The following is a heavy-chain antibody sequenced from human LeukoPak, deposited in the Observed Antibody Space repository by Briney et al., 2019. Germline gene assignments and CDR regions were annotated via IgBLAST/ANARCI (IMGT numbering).Heavy chain of an antibody. CDR1: GFTISSYD. CDR3: AKDLRVH. CDR2: ITDNGVST. J-gene: IGHJ4*02. V-gene: IGHV3-23*01. D-gene: IGHD3-10*01. Sequence: GGSLRLSCAASGFTISSYDMSWVRQAPGKGLEWVSSITDNGVSTYYADSVKGRFTISRDNSKNMLYLQMNSLRAEDTALYYCAKDLRVHWGQGTLVTVSS.